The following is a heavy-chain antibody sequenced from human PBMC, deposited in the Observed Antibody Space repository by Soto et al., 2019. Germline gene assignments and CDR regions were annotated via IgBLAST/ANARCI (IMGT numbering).Heavy chain of an antibody. J-gene: IGHJ4*02. Sequence: EVHLLESGGGLVHPGESLRLSCGASGFTFSSCVMTWVRQAPGKGLEWVSCISDTGTGTHYADSVKGQFTISRDNSNNTMYLQMNNLRAEDTGVYFCAKGLINGRWYAEDWGQGILVTVSS. D-gene: IGHD6-13*01. CDR2: ISDTGTGT. V-gene: IGHV3-23*05. CDR1: GFTFSSCV. CDR3: AKGLINGRWYAED.